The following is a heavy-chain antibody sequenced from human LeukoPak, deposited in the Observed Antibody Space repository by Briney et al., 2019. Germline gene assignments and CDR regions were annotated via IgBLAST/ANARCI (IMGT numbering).Heavy chain of an antibody. Sequence: PGGSLRLSCAASGFTFSSYAMSWVRQAPGKGLEWVSAICGSGGSTYYADSVKGRFTISRDNSKNTLYLQMNSLRAEDTAVYYCAKDRRLIAAAGTYDYWGQGTLVTVSS. CDR3: AKDRRLIAAAGTYDY. CDR1: GFTFSSYA. V-gene: IGHV3-23*01. D-gene: IGHD6-13*01. J-gene: IGHJ4*02. CDR2: ICGSGGST.